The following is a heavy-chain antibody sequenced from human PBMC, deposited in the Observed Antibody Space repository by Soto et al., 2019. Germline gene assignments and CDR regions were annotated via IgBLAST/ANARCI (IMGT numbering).Heavy chain of an antibody. CDR1: GFTFGRHW. CDR3: ARPKGAAYSAFDI. D-gene: IGHD2-21*01. V-gene: IGHV3-74*01. CDR2: VNPEAAIT. Sequence: EVQLVESGVGLVQPGGSLRLSCAASGFTFGRHWMHWIRQTPGEGLVSISRVNPEAAITDYADSVRGRFTISRDNAKSTLYLEMHSLTAEDTGVYYCARPKGAAYSAFDIWGQGTKVTVSS. J-gene: IGHJ3*02.